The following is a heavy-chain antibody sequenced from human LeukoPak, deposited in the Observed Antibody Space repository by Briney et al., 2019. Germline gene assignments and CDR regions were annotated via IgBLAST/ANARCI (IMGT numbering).Heavy chain of an antibody. CDR1: GLTFSSYA. CDR2: ISGSGGST. J-gene: IGHJ4*02. V-gene: IGHV3-23*01. CDR3: AKAAQWLDTCLDY. D-gene: IGHD6-19*01. Sequence: GGSLRLSCAASGLTFSSYAMSWVRQAPGKGLEWVSAISGSGGSTYYADSVKGRFTISRDNSKNTLYLQMNSLSAEDTAVYYCAKAAQWLDTCLDYWGQGTLVTVSS.